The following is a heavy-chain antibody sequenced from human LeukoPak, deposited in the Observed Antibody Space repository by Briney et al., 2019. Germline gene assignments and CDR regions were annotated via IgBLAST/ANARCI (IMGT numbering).Heavy chain of an antibody. Sequence: SETLSLTCTVSGGSISSYYWSWIRQPPGKGLEWIGYIYYSGSTDYNPSLKSRVTILLDTSKNQFSLKLSSVTAADTAVYYCARLAYCGGDCYSEYWYFDLWGRGTLVTVSS. V-gene: IGHV4-59*01. D-gene: IGHD2-21*02. J-gene: IGHJ2*01. CDR1: GGSISSYY. CDR2: IYYSGST. CDR3: ARLAYCGGDCYSEYWYFDL.